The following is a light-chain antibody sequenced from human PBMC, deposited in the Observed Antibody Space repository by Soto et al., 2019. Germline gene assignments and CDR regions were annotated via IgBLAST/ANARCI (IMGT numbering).Light chain of an antibody. V-gene: IGLV2-8*01. CDR3: GSSAGSNNYL. CDR1: SCDVGGYNY. CDR2: EVS. Sequence: QSVLTQPPSASGSPGQSVTISCTGTSCDVGGYNYVSWYQQHPGKAPKLMIYEVSKRPSGVPDRFSGSKSGNTASLTVSGLQAEDEADYPSGSSAGSNNYLFGTRTKVSV. J-gene: IGLJ1*01.